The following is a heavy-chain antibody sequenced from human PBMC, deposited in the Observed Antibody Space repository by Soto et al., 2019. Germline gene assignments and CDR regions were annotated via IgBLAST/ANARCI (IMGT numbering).Heavy chain of an antibody. J-gene: IGHJ2*01. CDR1: GGSITSHF. CDR3: AGPYGGYFAL. V-gene: IGHV4-59*11. Sequence: QVQLQESGPGLVKPSETLSLTCTVSGGSITSHFWTWIRQPPGKGLEWIGYIYSSGRTNFNPSLESRITMSLDTSKNQFSLKLSSVTAADAAEYYCAGPYGGYFALWGRGTLVTVSS. D-gene: IGHD2-15*01. CDR2: IYSSGRT.